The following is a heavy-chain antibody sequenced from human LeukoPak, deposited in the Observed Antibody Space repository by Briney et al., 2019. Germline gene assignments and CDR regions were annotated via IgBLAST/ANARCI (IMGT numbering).Heavy chain of an antibody. Sequence: PSGGSLRLSCAASGFTVSSNYMSWVRQAPGKGLEWVSVIYSGGSTYYADSVKGRFTISRDNSKNTLYLQMNSLRAEDTAVYYCASGRLAYCGGDCYPAFDYWGQGTLVTVSS. CDR1: GFTVSSNY. J-gene: IGHJ4*02. CDR2: IYSGGST. D-gene: IGHD2-21*02. V-gene: IGHV3-53*01. CDR3: ASGRLAYCGGDCYPAFDY.